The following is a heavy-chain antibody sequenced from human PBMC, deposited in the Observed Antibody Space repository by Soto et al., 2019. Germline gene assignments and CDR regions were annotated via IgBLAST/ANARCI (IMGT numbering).Heavy chain of an antibody. J-gene: IGHJ6*03. D-gene: IGHD2-2*01. Sequence: EVQLVESGGGLVQPGGSLRLSCAASGFTVSSNYMSWVRQAPGKGLEWVSVIYSGGSTYYADSVKGRFTISRDNSKNTLYLQMNSLRAEDTAVYYCARVSSTSPYYYYYDYIDVWGTGTTVTVSS. CDR3: ARVSSTSPYYYYYDYIDV. CDR1: GFTVSSNY. V-gene: IGHV3-66*01. CDR2: IYSGGST.